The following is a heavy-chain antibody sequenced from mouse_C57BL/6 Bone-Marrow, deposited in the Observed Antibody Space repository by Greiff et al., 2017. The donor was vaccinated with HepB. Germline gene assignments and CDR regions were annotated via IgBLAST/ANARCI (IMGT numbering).Heavy chain of an antibody. Sequence: VQLQESGPGLVAPSQSLSITCTVSGFSLTSYGVDWVRQPPGKGLEWLGVIWGGGSTNYNSALMSRLSISKDNSKSQVFLKMNSLQTDDTAMYYCAKHADYDYDGRHWYFDVWGTGTTVTVSS. V-gene: IGHV2-9*01. CDR2: IWGGGST. CDR3: AKHADYDYDGRHWYFDV. CDR1: GFSLTSYG. J-gene: IGHJ1*03. D-gene: IGHD2-4*01.